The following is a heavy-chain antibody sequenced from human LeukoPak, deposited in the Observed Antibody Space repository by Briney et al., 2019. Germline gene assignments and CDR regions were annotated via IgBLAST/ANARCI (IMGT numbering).Heavy chain of an antibody. V-gene: IGHV4-4*02. CDR3: ASAKWELLRWDY. Sequence: SETLSLTCAVSGGSISSSNWWSWVRQPPGKGLEWIGEIYHSGSTNYNPSLKSRVTISVDKSKNQFSLKLSSVTAEDTAVYYCASAKWELLRWDYWGQGTLVTVSS. CDR2: IYHSGST. J-gene: IGHJ4*02. D-gene: IGHD1-26*01. CDR1: GGSISSSNW.